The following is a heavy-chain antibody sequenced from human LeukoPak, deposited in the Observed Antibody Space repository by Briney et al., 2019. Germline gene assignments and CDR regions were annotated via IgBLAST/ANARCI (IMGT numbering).Heavy chain of an antibody. CDR1: GDSVSSNSAA. V-gene: IGHV6-1*01. J-gene: IGHJ4*02. CDR2: TYYRSKWYS. CDR3: AREDGHNFLDS. Sequence: SQTLSLTCAISGDSVSSNSAAWTWIRQSPSRGLEWLGKTYYRSKWYSDYAVSVKSRIIINPDTSKNQFSLQLNSVTPEDTAVYYCAREDGHNFLDSWGQGTLVTVSS. D-gene: IGHD5-24*01.